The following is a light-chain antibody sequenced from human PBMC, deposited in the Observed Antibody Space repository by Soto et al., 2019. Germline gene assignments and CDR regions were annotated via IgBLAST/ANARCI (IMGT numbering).Light chain of an antibody. CDR2: QVS. CDR3: RQGTHWPYT. CDR1: QGLLHSNGDTF. Sequence: DVVMTQSPLSLPVTLGQPASISCTSSQGLLHSNGDTFLSWFQQRPGQSPRRLIYQVSNRDSGVSERFSGRGSGTDFTLTISRGEAEDVGIYYCRQGTHWPYTFGQGTKLEI. V-gene: IGKV2-30*02. J-gene: IGKJ2*01.